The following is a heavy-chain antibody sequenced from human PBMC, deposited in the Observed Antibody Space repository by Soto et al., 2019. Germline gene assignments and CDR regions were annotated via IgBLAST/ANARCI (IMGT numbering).Heavy chain of an antibody. J-gene: IGHJ4*02. V-gene: IGHV4-34*01. D-gene: IGHD3-10*01. Sequence: QVRLQHWGAGLLKPSETLSRTCAVYGGSLSGYSWSWIRQPPGRGLEWIGEINHRGSTNYNPSLKSRVTISVDTPKNQFSLILTSVTAADTAVYYCAKGFGGRLYGPGSDAFDDWGQGILVTVSS. CDR3: AKGFGGRLYGPGSDAFDD. CDR1: GGSLSGYS. CDR2: INHRGST.